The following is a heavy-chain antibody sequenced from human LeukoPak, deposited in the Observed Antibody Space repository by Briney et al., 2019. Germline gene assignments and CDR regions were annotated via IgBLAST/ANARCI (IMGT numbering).Heavy chain of an antibody. D-gene: IGHD6-13*01. CDR2: ISYDGSNK. V-gene: IGHV3-30-3*01. CDR3: ARDWRIAAAAP. Sequence: GGSLRLSCAASGFTFSSYAMHWVRQAPGKGLEWVAVISYDGSNKYYADSVKGRFTISRDNSKNTLYLQMNSLRAEDTAVYYCARDWRIAAAAPWGQGTLVTVSS. J-gene: IGHJ5*02. CDR1: GFTFSSYA.